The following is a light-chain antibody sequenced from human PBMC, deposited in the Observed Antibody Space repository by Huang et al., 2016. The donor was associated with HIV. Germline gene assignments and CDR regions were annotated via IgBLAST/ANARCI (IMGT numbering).Light chain of an antibody. CDR3: QQYNNWPPWT. CDR1: KSVSSN. CDR2: GAS. V-gene: IGKV3-15*01. J-gene: IGKJ1*01. Sequence: EIVMTQSPATLSVSTGERATLSCRASKSVSSNLAWDQQKPGQAPRLLSYGASTRATGIPARFSGSGSGTEFTLTISSLQSEDFAVYYCQQYNNWPPWTFGQGTKVEIK.